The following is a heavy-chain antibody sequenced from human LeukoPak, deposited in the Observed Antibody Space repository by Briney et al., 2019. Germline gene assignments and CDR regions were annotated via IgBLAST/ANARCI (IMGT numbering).Heavy chain of an antibody. Sequence: GASVKVSCKASGYTFTSYYMHWVRQAPGQGLEWMGIINPSGGSTSYAQKFQGRVTMTRDTSTRTVYMELSSLRSEDTAVYYCARVILTGYYVGAFDIWGQGTMVTVSS. V-gene: IGHV1-46*01. CDR3: ARVILTGYYVGAFDI. CDR2: INPSGGST. D-gene: IGHD3-9*01. CDR1: GYTFTSYY. J-gene: IGHJ3*02.